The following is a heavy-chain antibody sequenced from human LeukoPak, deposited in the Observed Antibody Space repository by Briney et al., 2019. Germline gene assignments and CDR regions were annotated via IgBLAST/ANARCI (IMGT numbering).Heavy chain of an antibody. CDR2: TYYSSKWYN. J-gene: IGHJ3*02. CDR1: GDSVSSNSAA. D-gene: IGHD6-19*01. Sequence: SQTLSLTCAISGDSVSSNSAAWNWIRQSPSRGLEWLGRTYYSSKWYNAYAVSVKSRITINPDTSKNQVSLQLNSVTPEDTALYYCARGAVAVRNAFDIWGQGTMVTVSS. CDR3: ARGAVAVRNAFDI. V-gene: IGHV6-1*01.